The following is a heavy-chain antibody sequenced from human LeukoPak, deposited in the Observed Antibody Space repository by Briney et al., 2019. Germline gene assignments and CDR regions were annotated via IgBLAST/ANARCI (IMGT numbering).Heavy chain of an antibody. Sequence: ASVKVSCKASGYTFTSYDINWVRQATGQGLEWMGRMNPNSGNTGYAQKFQGRVTMTRNTSISTAYMELSSLRSEDTAVYYCARPAAAGKVYYYYYMDVWGKGTTVTVSS. V-gene: IGHV1-8*01. CDR1: GYTFTSYD. CDR2: MNPNSGNT. D-gene: IGHD6-13*01. CDR3: ARPAAAGKVYYYYYMDV. J-gene: IGHJ6*03.